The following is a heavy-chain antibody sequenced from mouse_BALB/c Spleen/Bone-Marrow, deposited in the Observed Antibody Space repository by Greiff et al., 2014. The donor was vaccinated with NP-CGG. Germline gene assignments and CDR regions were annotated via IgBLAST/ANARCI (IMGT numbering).Heavy chain of an antibody. CDR3: AREDDRWYFDD. V-gene: IGHV1-9*01. J-gene: IGHJ1*01. CDR2: ILPGSGST. CDR1: GYTFSSYW. D-gene: IGHD2-12*01. Sequence: VQLQQSGAELMKPGASVKISCKASGYTFSSYWIEWVKQRPGHGLEWIGEILPGSGSTNYNEKFKVKATLTADKSSNTAYMQLSSLTSEDSAVYYCAREDDRWYFDDWGAGTPVTVSS.